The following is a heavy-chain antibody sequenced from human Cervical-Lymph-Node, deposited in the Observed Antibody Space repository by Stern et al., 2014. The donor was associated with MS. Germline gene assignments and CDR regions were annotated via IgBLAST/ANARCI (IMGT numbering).Heavy chain of an antibody. V-gene: IGHV4-31*03. D-gene: IGHD4-17*01. CDR3: ARHPYGTYYFDY. CDR2: IYYSGIT. J-gene: IGHJ4*02. CDR1: GGSISRGSYY. Sequence: QLQLQESGPGLVRPSQTLSLTCSVSGGSISRGSYYYNWIRQLPGKGLEWIGYIYYSGITYYNPSLKSRITISLDTSKNRFSLNLTSVTAADTAVYYCARHPYGTYYFDYWGQGALVTVSS.